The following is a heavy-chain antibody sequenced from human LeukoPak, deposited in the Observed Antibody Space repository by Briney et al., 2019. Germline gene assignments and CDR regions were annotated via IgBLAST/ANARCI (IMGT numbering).Heavy chain of an antibody. CDR3: ARIIFCSSTSCYGYYFDY. D-gene: IGHD2-2*01. CDR2: IYYSGST. Sequence: SETLSLTCTVSGGSISSSSYYWGWIRQPPGKGLEWIGYIYYSGSTYYNPSLKSRVTISVDTSKNQFSLKLSSVTAADTAVYYCARIIFCSSTSCYGYYFDYWGQGTLVTVSS. V-gene: IGHV4-30-4*08. CDR1: GGSISSSSYY. J-gene: IGHJ4*02.